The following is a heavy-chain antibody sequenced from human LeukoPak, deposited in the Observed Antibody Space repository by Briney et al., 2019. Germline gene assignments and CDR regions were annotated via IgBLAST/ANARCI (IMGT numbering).Heavy chain of an antibody. Sequence: SQTLSLTCTVSGGAITSGGYSWNWIRQPPGKGLEWIGCIYDRGPAYYNPSLKSRFTISVDRPKNQFSLNVTSLTAADTAVYYCARSRQASGLFNSWGQGTLVVVSS. D-gene: IGHD3-10*01. CDR1: GGAITSGGYS. J-gene: IGHJ5*01. V-gene: IGHV4-30-2*01. CDR3: ARSRQASGLFNS. CDR2: IYDRGPA.